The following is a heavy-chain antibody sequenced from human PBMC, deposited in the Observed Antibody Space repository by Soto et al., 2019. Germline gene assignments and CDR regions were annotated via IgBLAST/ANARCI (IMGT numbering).Heavy chain of an antibody. V-gene: IGHV1-2*02. Sequence: QVQLVQSGAEVKKPGASVKVSCKASGYTFTDPYMHWVRQAPGQGLEWMGWINPNSGGTNYAQKFQGRVTMTRETSISTAYMELNRLRSDDTAVYYCAKDRGSSRGMDVWGQGTTVTVSS. CDR1: GYTFTDPY. D-gene: IGHD6-13*01. CDR2: INPNSGGT. CDR3: AKDRGSSRGMDV. J-gene: IGHJ6*02.